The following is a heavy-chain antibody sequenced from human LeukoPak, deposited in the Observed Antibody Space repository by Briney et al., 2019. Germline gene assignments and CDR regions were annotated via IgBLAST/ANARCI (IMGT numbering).Heavy chain of an antibody. D-gene: IGHD5-24*01. CDR1: GGTFSSYA. Sequence: GASVKVSCKASGGTFSSYAISWVRQAPGQGLEWMGGIIPIFGTANYAQKFQGRVTITTDESTSTAYMELSSLRSEDTAVCYCARDRNTWLHVSPYVDYWGQGTLVTGYS. J-gene: IGHJ4*02. V-gene: IGHV1-69*05. CDR3: ARDRNTWLHVSPYVDY. CDR2: IIPIFGTA.